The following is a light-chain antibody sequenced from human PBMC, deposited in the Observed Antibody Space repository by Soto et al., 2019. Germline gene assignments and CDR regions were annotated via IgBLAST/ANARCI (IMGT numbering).Light chain of an antibody. CDR1: SGHSSYD. CDR2: LNSDGSH. J-gene: IGLJ2*01. CDR3: QTWGNGIRV. V-gene: IGLV4-69*01. Sequence: QSVLTQSPSASASLGASVKLTCTLSSGHSSYDIAWHQQQPEKGPRYLMKLNSDGSHTKGDGIPDRFSGSSSGAERYLTISSLQSEDEADYYCQTWGNGIRVFGGGTKLTVL.